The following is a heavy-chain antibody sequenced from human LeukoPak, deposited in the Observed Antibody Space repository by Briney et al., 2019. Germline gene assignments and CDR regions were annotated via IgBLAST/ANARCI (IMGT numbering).Heavy chain of an antibody. V-gene: IGHV1-46*01. CDR3: ASGTTDIVVVPATLRNYYFDY. D-gene: IGHD2-2*01. CDR1: GYTFTSYY. J-gene: IGHJ4*02. CDR2: INPSDGST. Sequence: ASVKVSCKASGYTFTSYYIHWVRQAPGQGFEWMSIINPSDGSTTYSQKFQGRVTMTRDTSTSTVYMELSSLRSEDTAVYYCASGTTDIVVVPATLRNYYFDYWGQGTLVTVSS.